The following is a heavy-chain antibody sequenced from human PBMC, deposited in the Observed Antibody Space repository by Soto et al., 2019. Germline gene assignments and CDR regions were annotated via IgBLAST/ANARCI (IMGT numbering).Heavy chain of an antibody. Sequence: GESLKISCAASGFTFSSYWMSWVRQAPGKGLEWVANIKQDGSEKYYVDSVKGRFTISRDNAKNSLYLQMNSLRAEDTAVYYCARINDFWSGYHYYYYYMDVWGKGTTVTVSS. D-gene: IGHD3-3*01. V-gene: IGHV3-7*01. J-gene: IGHJ6*03. CDR1: GFTFSSYW. CDR3: ARINDFWSGYHYYYYYMDV. CDR2: IKQDGSEK.